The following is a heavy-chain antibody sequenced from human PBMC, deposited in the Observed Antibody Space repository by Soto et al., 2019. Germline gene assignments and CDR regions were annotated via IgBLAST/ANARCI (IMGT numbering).Heavy chain of an antibody. CDR1: GFTFSSYG. V-gene: IGHV3-33*01. D-gene: IGHD6-19*01. J-gene: IGHJ4*02. Sequence: QVQLVESGGGVVQPGRSLRLSCAASGFTFSSYGMHWVRQAPGKGPEWVAVIWYDGSNKYYADSVKGRFTISRDNSKNTLYLQMNSLRAEDTAVYYCARGSGWRRGYDYWGQGTLVTVSS. CDR2: IWYDGSNK. CDR3: ARGSGWRRGYDY.